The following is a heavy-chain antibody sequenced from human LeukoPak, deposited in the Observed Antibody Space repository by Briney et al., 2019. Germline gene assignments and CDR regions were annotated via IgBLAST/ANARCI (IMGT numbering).Heavy chain of an antibody. CDR1: GYTFTSYG. CDR2: ISAYNGNT. CDR3: ARGYSGSYFDAFDI. D-gene: IGHD1-26*01. Sequence: ASVKVSCKASGYTFTSYGISWVRQAPGQGLEWMGWISAYNGNTNYAQKLQGRVTMTTDTSTSTAYMEMRSLRSDGTAVYYCARGYSGSYFDAFDIWGQGTMVTVSS. J-gene: IGHJ3*02. V-gene: IGHV1-18*01.